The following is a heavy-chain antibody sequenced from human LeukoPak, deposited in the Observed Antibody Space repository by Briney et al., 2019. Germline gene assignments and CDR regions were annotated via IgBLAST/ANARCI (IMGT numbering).Heavy chain of an antibody. V-gene: IGHV1-46*01. CDR1: GYTFTSYY. D-gene: IGHD3-22*01. J-gene: IGHJ4*02. Sequence: ASVKVSCKTCGYTFTSYYIHWVRQGPGQGPEWMGVITPSGGSTSYAQKFQGRVTMTRDTSTSTVYMELSSLRSEDTAVYYCARAYYHDSSDYYFPLDYWGQGTLVTVSS. CDR2: ITPSGGST. CDR3: ARAYYHDSSDYYFPLDY.